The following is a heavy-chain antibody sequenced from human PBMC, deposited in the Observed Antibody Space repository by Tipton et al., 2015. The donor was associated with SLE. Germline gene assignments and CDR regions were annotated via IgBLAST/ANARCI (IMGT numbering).Heavy chain of an antibody. D-gene: IGHD3-16*01. CDR3: AKDIGGSGGGFDY. CDR2: ISWEGGST. J-gene: IGHJ4*02. Sequence: SLRLSCAASGFTFDDYTMHWVRQAPGKGREWVSLISWEGGSTYYADSVKGRFTISRDNSKNSLHLKMNSLRTEDTALYYCAKDIGGSGGGFDYWGQGTLVTVSS. CDR1: GFTFDDYT. V-gene: IGHV3-43*01.